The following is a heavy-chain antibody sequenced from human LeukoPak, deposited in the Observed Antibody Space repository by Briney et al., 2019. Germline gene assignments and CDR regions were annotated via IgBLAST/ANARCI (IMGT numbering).Heavy chain of an antibody. J-gene: IGHJ4*02. CDR2: ISSSSSYI. CDR3: ARGNSGSYYGFNYFDY. D-gene: IGHD1-26*01. V-gene: IGHV3-21*01. Sequence: PGGSLRLSCAASGFTFSNAWMSWVRQAPGKGLEWVSSISSSSSYIYYADSVKGRFTISRDNAKNSLYLQMNSLRAEDTAVYYCARGNSGSYYGFNYFDYWGQGTLVTVSS. CDR1: GFTFSNAW.